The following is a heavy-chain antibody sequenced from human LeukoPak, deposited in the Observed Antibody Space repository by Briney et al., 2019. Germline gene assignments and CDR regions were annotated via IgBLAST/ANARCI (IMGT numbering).Heavy chain of an antibody. CDR2: ISSSGSTI. J-gene: IGHJ4*02. D-gene: IGHD1-26*01. Sequence: GGSLRLSCAASGFTFSSYEMNWVRQAPGKGLEGVSYISSSGSTIYYADSVEGRFTISRDNAKNSLYLQMNSLRAEDTAVYYCARGSGSSDYWGQGTLVTVSS. CDR3: ARGSGSSDY. CDR1: GFTFSSYE. V-gene: IGHV3-48*03.